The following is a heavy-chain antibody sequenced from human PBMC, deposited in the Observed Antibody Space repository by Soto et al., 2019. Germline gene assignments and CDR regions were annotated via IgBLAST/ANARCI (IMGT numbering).Heavy chain of an antibody. D-gene: IGHD1-26*01. J-gene: IGHJ6*02. V-gene: IGHV4-4*02. CDR3: ARVSGSYYYGMDV. Sequence: SETLSLICTVSGGSISSYYWSWVRQPPGKGLEWIGEIYHSGSTNYNPSLKSRVTISVDKSKNQFSLKLSSVTAADTAVYYCARVSGSYYYGMDVWGQGTTVTVSS. CDR2: IYHSGST. CDR1: GGSISSYYW.